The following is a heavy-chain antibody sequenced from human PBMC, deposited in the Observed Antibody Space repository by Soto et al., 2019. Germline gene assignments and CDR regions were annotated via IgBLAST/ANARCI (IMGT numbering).Heavy chain of an antibody. CDR3: ARLPASYDFWSGYKGGLDY. Sequence: SETLSLTCAVSGGSISSSNWWSWVRQPPGKGLEWIGEIYHSGSTNYNPSLKSRVTISVDKSKNQFSLKLSSVTAADTAVYYCARLPASYDFWSGYKGGLDYWGQGTLVTVSS. D-gene: IGHD3-3*01. CDR1: GGSISSSNW. V-gene: IGHV4-4*02. J-gene: IGHJ4*02. CDR2: IYHSGST.